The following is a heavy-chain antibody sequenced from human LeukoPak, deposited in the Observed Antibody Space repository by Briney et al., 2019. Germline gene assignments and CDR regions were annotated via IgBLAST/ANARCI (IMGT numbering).Heavy chain of an antibody. Sequence: SETLSLTCTVSGGSISGYYWSWIRQPPGKGLEWIGEVNHSGSTNYNPSLKSRVTISVDTSKNQFSLKLSSVTAADTAVYYCARSMVRGVRVWFDPWGQGTLATVSS. J-gene: IGHJ5*02. CDR2: VNHSGST. CDR1: GGSISGYY. V-gene: IGHV4-34*01. D-gene: IGHD3-10*01. CDR3: ARSMVRGVRVWFDP.